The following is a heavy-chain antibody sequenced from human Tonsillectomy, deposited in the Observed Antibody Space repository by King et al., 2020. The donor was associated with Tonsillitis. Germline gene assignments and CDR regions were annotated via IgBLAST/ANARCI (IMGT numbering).Heavy chain of an antibody. CDR1: GSTFSSYA. J-gene: IGHJ6*02. CDR2: ISGSGGST. CDR3: AKDRNSGYDSPKGMDV. V-gene: IGHV3-23*04. D-gene: IGHD5-12*01. Sequence: VQLVESGGGLVQPGGSLRLSCAASGSTFSSYALSWVRQAPGQGLEWVSVISGSGGSTYYAVSVKGRFTISRDNSKNTRYLQMNSLRAEDTAVYSCAKDRNSGYDSPKGMDVWGQGTTVTVSS.